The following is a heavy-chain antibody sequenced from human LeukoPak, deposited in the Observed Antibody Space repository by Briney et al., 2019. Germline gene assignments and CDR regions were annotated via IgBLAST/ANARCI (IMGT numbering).Heavy chain of an antibody. J-gene: IGHJ4*02. CDR1: GGSIRGYH. CDR3: ATRGYSYGSVDY. CDR2: IYYSGST. D-gene: IGHD5-18*01. V-gene: IGHV4-59*12. Sequence: PSETLSLTCTVSGGSIRGYHWSWIRQPAGKGLEWMGHIYYSGSTNYNPSLKSRVTISVDTSKNQFSLKLSSVTAADTAVYYCATRGYSYGSVDYWGQGTLVTVSS.